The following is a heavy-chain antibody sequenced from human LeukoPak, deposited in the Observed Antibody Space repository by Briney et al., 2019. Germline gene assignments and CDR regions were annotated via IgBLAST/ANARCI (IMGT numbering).Heavy chain of an antibody. V-gene: IGHV3-23*01. Sequence: GGSLRLSCAASGFTFNSCAMSWVRQAPGKGLEWVSAISGSRISTYYADSVKGRFTISRDNSKNTLYLQMNSLRAEDTAVYYCAKDWSHGNGYLERFDYWGQGTLVTVSS. CDR1: GFTFNSCA. CDR2: ISGSRIST. J-gene: IGHJ4*02. CDR3: AKDWSHGNGYLERFDY. D-gene: IGHD3-22*01.